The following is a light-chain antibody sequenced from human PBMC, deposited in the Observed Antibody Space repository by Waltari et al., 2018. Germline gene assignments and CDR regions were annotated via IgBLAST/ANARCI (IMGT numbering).Light chain of an antibody. J-gene: IGKJ4*01. Sequence: ETVMTQSPATLSGSPGERVPLSCRASEPLGRKLARYQHKPGQAPRLLIYDASTRASGIPPRFSGGGSGTDFTLTISSLQSEDFAVYYCLQYNYWPPVTFGGGTTVEVK. CDR3: LQYNYWPPVT. V-gene: IGKV3-15*01. CDR2: DAS. CDR1: EPLGRK.